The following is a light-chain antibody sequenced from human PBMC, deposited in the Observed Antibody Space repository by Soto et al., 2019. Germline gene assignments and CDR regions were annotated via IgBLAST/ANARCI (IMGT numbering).Light chain of an antibody. Sequence: DIQMTQSPSSLSASVGDRVTMTCRASQVISNYLAWFQHKPGKAPKSLIYLASSLQSGVPSKFTGSGFGTDFSLTINSLQPEDFATYYCLQYYTYPLTFGQGTRLEIK. CDR3: LQYYTYPLT. CDR2: LAS. CDR1: QVISNY. J-gene: IGKJ5*01. V-gene: IGKV1-16*02.